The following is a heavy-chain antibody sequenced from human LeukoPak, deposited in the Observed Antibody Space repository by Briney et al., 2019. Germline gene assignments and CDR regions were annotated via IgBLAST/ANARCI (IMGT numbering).Heavy chain of an antibody. CDR3: ARGKRGGYDYYYYYYMDV. Sequence: ASVKVSCKPSGYTFIDHYLHWVRQAPGQGLESLGWIDPDTGDTNYPQKFQGRVTMTRDTSSSTAYMELNRLRSDDTAVYYCARGKRGGYDYYYYYYMDVWGKGTTVTVSS. V-gene: IGHV1-2*02. J-gene: IGHJ6*03. CDR1: GYTFIDHY. D-gene: IGHD5-12*01. CDR2: IDPDTGDT.